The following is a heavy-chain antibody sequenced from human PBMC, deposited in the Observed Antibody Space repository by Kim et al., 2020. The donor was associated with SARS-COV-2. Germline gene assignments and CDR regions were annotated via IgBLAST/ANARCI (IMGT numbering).Heavy chain of an antibody. CDR3: ARQKDNNFWSGWAY. V-gene: IGHV4-39*01. CDR2: VYHSGST. CDR1: GGSINKSINY. J-gene: IGHJ4*01. Sequence: SETLSLTCNVSGGSINKSINYWGWIRQPPGKGLEWIGNVYHSGSTHYNPSLESRVTISVDTSKNQFSLRLRSVSAADTAVYYCARQKDNNFWSGWAYWD. D-gene: IGHD3-3*01.